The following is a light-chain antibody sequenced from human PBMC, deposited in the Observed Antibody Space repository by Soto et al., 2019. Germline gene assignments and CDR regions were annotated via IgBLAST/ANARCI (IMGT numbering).Light chain of an antibody. CDR3: QQYNNYPPT. Sequence: AILMTQSPSSFSASTGDRVTITCRASQGISRYLAWYQQKPGKAPKLLIYAASTLQSGVPARFSGSGSGTDFTLTISCLQSEDFGVYYCQQYNNYPPTFGQGTKVEIK. V-gene: IGKV1-8*01. J-gene: IGKJ1*01. CDR1: QGISRY. CDR2: AAS.